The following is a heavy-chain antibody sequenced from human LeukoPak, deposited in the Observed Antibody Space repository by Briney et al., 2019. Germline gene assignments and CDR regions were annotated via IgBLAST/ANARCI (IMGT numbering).Heavy chain of an antibody. CDR2: IIPILGIA. CDR3: AKDCWFCGMDV. CDR1: GGTFSSYA. Sequence: SVNVSCKASGGTFSSYAISWVRQAPGQGLEWMGRIIPILGIANYAQKFQGRVTITADKSTSTAYMELSSLRSEDTAVYYCAKDCWFCGMDVWGQGTTVTVPS. D-gene: IGHD3-10*01. V-gene: IGHV1-69*04. J-gene: IGHJ6*02.